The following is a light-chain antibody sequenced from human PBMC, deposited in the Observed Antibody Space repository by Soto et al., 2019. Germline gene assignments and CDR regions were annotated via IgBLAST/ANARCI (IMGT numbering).Light chain of an antibody. CDR1: SNDIGNSNL. J-gene: IGLJ2*01. Sequence: QSVLTQPASVSGSPGQSINISCNGTSNDIGNSNLVSWYQQHPDRAPKLLIYEDTKRPSGISDRFSGSTSGNTASLTISGLRAEDGAIYHCSSYAGFNILGAGPQLTVL. V-gene: IGLV2-23*01. CDR3: SSYAGFNI. CDR2: EDT.